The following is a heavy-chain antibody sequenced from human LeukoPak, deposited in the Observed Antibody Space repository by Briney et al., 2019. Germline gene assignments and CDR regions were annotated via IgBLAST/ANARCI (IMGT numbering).Heavy chain of an antibody. CDR1: GYSISSGYY. V-gene: IGHV4-4*07. J-gene: IGHJ4*02. CDR3: ARSDYYGSGSYYNGLFTSDY. D-gene: IGHD3-10*01. CDR2: IYTSGST. Sequence: KPSETLSLTCTVSGYSISSGYYWGWIRQPAGKGLEWIGRIYTSGSTNYNPSLKGRVTMSVDTSKNQFSLKLSSVTAADTAVYYCARSDYYGSGSYYNGLFTSDYWGQGTLVTVSS.